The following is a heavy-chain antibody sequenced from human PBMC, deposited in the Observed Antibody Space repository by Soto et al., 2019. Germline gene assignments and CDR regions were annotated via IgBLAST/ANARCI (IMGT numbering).Heavy chain of an antibody. D-gene: IGHD6-19*01. CDR2: IIPIFGTA. V-gene: IGHV1-69*01. CDR3: ARAYSSGWYREFDY. Sequence: QVQLVQSGAEVKKPGSSVKVSCKASGGTFSSYAISWVRQAPGQGLGWMGGIIPIFGTANYAQKFQGRVTITADESTSTAYMELSSLRSEDTAVYYCARAYSSGWYREFDYWGQGTLVTVSS. J-gene: IGHJ4*02. CDR1: GGTFSSYA.